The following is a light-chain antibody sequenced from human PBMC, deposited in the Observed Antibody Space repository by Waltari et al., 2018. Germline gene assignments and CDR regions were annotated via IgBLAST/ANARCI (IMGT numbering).Light chain of an antibody. J-gene: IGLJ2*01. V-gene: IGLV2-14*03. CDR1: GSDIGGYNY. Sequence: QSALTQPASVSGSPGQSIAISCTGTGSDIGGYNYVSWYQQYPGRAPKLIIYDVTRWPSGVSNRCSGSKSGVTASLTISGLQAEDEADYYCSSYTNSRTTIFGGGTRVTVL. CDR2: DVT. CDR3: SSYTNSRTTI.